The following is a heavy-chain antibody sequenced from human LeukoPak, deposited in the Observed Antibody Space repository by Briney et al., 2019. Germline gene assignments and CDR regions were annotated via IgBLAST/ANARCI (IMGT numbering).Heavy chain of an antibody. CDR2: IYYNENT. CDR1: GYSISSGYY. D-gene: IGHD2/OR15-2a*01. CDR3: ARGLIGTFDY. Sequence: KPSETLSLTCTVSGYSISSGYYWGWIRQPPGKGLEWIGNIYYNENTYYNPSLQSRVTISVDTSKNQFSLNLRSVTAADTAVYYCARGLIGTFDYWGQGTLVTVS. V-gene: IGHV4-38-2*02. J-gene: IGHJ4*02.